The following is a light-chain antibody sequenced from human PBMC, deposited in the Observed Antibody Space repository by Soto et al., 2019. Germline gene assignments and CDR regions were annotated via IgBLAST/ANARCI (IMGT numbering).Light chain of an antibody. CDR3: SSYSGSNDLV. V-gene: IGLV2-8*01. CDR2: EVR. Sequence: QSALTQPPSASGSPGQSVTISCTGSSSDLTNNNYVSWYQHHPGKAPKLMIFEVRKRPSGVPHRFSSSKSGNTASLTVSGLQPDDEADYYCSSYSGSNDLVFGGGTKLTVL. J-gene: IGLJ3*02. CDR1: SSDLTNNNY.